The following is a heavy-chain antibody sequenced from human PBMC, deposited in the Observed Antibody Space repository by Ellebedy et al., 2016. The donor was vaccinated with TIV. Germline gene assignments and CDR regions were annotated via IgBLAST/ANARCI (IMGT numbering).Heavy chain of an antibody. CDR1: GYTFTSYD. Sequence: SVKVSCXASGYTFTSYDINWVRQATGQGLEWMGGIIPIFGTANYAQKFQGRVTITADESTSTAYMELSSLRSEDTAVYYCARIKPDVDTAMAFDYWGQGTLVTVSS. D-gene: IGHD5-18*01. CDR2: IIPIFGTA. V-gene: IGHV1-69*13. J-gene: IGHJ4*02. CDR3: ARIKPDVDTAMAFDY.